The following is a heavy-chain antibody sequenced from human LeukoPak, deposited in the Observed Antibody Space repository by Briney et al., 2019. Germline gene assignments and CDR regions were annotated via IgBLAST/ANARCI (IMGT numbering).Heavy chain of an antibody. J-gene: IGHJ4*02. V-gene: IGHV1-18*01. CDR3: ARDSVPLGYFEWFYSDFDF. CDR2: ISAYNGNT. D-gene: IGHD3-9*01. Sequence: ASVKVSRKPSRYTPTSSAISTGPQAPGQGLEWMGWISAYNGNTNYAQKLQGRVTMTTDTSTSTAYMELRSLRSGVAAVYYCARDSVPLGYFEWFYSDFDFWGQGTLVTVSS. CDR1: RYTPTSSA.